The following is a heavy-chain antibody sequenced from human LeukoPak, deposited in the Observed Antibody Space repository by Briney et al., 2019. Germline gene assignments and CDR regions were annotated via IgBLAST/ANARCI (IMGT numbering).Heavy chain of an antibody. Sequence: TSETLSLTCAVYGGSFSGYYWTWIRQSPGKGLEWIGEINPSGSTYYSPSLKSRLTISRDTSKNQFSLRLSSVTAADTAVYYCARGRQEISMIVVVMTGVSYYLDVWGKGTTVTVS. V-gene: IGHV4-34*01. CDR2: INPSGST. D-gene: IGHD3-22*01. CDR1: GGSFSGYY. J-gene: IGHJ6*03. CDR3: ARGRQEISMIVVVMTGVSYYLDV.